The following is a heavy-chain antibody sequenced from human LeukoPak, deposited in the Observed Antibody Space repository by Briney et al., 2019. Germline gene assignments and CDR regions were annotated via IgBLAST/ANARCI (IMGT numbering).Heavy chain of an antibody. Sequence: GGSLRLSCAASGFTFSSYEMSWVRQAPGKGLEWVSYISSSGSTIYYADSVKGRFTISRDNAKNSLYLQMNSLRAEDTAVYYCARANPPAADANYYYYGMDVWGQGTTVTVSS. CDR3: ARANPPAADANYYYYGMDV. D-gene: IGHD2-2*01. CDR2: ISSSGSTI. CDR1: GFTFSSYE. J-gene: IGHJ6*02. V-gene: IGHV3-48*03.